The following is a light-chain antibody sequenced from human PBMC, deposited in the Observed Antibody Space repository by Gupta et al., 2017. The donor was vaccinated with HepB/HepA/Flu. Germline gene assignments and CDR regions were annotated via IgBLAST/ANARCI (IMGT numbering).Light chain of an antibody. CDR1: EDIRNY. Sequence: DIQMTQSQSSLTASVGHRVTITCRASEDIRNYLGWFQQKPGNAPKLLIYGAYNLQSGVPARFSGRGSGTEFSLTISSLQPEDFATYYCLQHNTFPWTFGQGTKVEVK. J-gene: IGKJ1*01. CDR3: LQHNTFPWT. V-gene: IGKV1-17*01. CDR2: GAY.